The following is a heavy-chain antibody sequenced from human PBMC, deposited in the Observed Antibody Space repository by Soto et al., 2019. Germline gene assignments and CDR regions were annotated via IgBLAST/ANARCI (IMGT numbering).Heavy chain of an antibody. CDR3: ARAFTIFGGTAFDI. D-gene: IGHD3-3*01. Sequence: SETLSLTCTVSGGSISSYYWSWIRQPPGKGLEWIGYIYYSGSTNYNPSLKSRVTIPVDTSKNQFSLKLSSVTAADTAVYYCARAFTIFGGTAFDIWGQGTMVTVSS. J-gene: IGHJ3*02. CDR2: IYYSGST. CDR1: GGSISSYY. V-gene: IGHV4-59*01.